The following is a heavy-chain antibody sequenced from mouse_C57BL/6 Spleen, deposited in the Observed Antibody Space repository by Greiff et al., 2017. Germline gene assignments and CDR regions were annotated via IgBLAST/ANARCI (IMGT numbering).Heavy chain of an antibody. CDR2: IDPNSGGT. Sequence: QVQLQQPGAELVKPGASVKLSCKASGYTFTSYWMHWVQQRPGRGLEWIGRIDPNSGGTKYNEKFKSKATLTVDKPSSTAYMQLSSLTSEDSAVYYCARSETIYYGNSNFDYWGQGTTLTVSS. CDR1: GYTFTSYW. V-gene: IGHV1-72*01. D-gene: IGHD2-1*01. J-gene: IGHJ2*01. CDR3: ARSETIYYGNSNFDY.